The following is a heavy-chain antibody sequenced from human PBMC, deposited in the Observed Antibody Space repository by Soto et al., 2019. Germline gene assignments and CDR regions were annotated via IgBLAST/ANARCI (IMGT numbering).Heavy chain of an antibody. CDR1: GGSISSGGYY. J-gene: IGHJ4*02. V-gene: IGHV4-31*03. CDR2: IYYSGST. Sequence: PSETLSLTCTVSGGSISSGGYYWSWIRQHPGKGLEWIGYIYYSGSTYYNPSLKSRVTISVDTSKNQFSLKLSSVTAADTAVYYCTRYAALWFGELSQRGQGTLVTVSS. CDR3: TRYAALWFGELSQ. D-gene: IGHD3-10*01.